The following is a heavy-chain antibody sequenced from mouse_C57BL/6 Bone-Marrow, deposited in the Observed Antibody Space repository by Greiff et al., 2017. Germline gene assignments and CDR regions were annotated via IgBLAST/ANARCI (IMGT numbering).Heavy chain of an antibody. CDR1: GYTFTSYW. J-gene: IGHJ2*01. V-gene: IGHV1-59*01. Sequence: QVQLQQPGAELVRPGTSVKLSCTASGYTFTSYWMHWVKQRPGQGLEWIGVIDPSDSSTNYHQKFKGKATLTVDTSSRTAYMQLSSLTSEDSAVYYCAYGYGGYYVDYWGQGTTLTVSS. D-gene: IGHD2-2*01. CDR3: AYGYGGYYVDY. CDR2: IDPSDSST.